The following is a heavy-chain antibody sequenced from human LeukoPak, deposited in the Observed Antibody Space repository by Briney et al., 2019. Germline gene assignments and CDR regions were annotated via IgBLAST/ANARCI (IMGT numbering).Heavy chain of an antibody. CDR1: GFTFDDYA. Sequence: PGGSLRLSCAASGFTFDDYAMHWVRQAPGKGLEWVSGISWNSGSIGYADSVKGRFTISRGNAKNSLYLQMNSLRAEDMALYYCAKGAGGITGTPWFDPWGQGTLVTVSS. J-gene: IGHJ5*02. D-gene: IGHD1-7*01. CDR3: AKGAGGITGTPWFDP. V-gene: IGHV3-9*03. CDR2: ISWNSGSI.